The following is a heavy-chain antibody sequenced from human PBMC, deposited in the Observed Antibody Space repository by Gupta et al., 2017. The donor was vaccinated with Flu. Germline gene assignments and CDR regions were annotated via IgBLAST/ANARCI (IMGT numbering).Heavy chain of an antibody. J-gene: IGHJ4*02. CDR2: VIPVFGPT. D-gene: IGHD2-21*01. V-gene: IGHV1-69*01. CDR3: AQKSGGHCSGSDCYSVDC. Sequence: QPRAGLSPSGSSVQVSCMASGVTFTSSPINQARQAHRQGLEWMEGVIPVFGPTLYAERFQSRVTITADESTSTAYMELSSLTSDGTDFYYYAQKSGGHCSGSDCYSVDCWGQETLVTVYS. CDR1: GVTFTSSP.